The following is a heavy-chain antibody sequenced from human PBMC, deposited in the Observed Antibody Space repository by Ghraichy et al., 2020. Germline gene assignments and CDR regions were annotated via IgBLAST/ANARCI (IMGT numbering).Heavy chain of an antibody. V-gene: IGHV4-39*01. CDR3: ARRARYCSGDICWGWFDP. J-gene: IGHJ5*02. D-gene: IGHD2-15*01. CDR2: IYYSGNT. Sequence: SETLSLTCTVSGGSISSSSYYWGWIRQPPGKGLEWIGSIYYSGNTYYNPSLKSRVTISVDTSKNQFSLKLSSVTAADTAVYYCARRARYCSGDICWGWFDPWGQGTLVTVSS. CDR1: GGSISSSSYY.